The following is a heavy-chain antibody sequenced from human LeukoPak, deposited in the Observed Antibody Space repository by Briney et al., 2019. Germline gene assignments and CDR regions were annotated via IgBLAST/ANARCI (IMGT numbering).Heavy chain of an antibody. CDR2: IKQDGSEK. J-gene: IGHJ4*02. CDR3: ARGPGGFCSVTSCYTDY. D-gene: IGHD2-2*02. Sequence: GGSLRLSCAASGFTFRSHWMSWVRQAPGKGLEWVANIKQDGSEKYYADSVKGRFTISRDNAKNSLYVQMNSLRAEDTAVNYCARGPGGFCSVTSCYTDYWGQGALVTVSS. V-gene: IGHV3-7*01. CDR1: GFTFRSHW.